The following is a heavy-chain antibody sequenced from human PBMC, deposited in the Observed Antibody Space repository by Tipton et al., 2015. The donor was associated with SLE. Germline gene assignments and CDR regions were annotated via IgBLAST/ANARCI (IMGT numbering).Heavy chain of an antibody. CDR2: IYTSGST. CDR3: ARRRAATGLFSERGWFDP. V-gene: IGHV4-4*09. Sequence: TLSLTCTVSGGSISSYYWSWIRQPPGKGLEWIGYIYTSGSTNYNPSIKIRVTISVDTSKNHFSLRLSSVTAADTAVYYCARRRAATGLFSERGWFDPWGQGTLVTVSS. CDR1: GGSISSYY. D-gene: IGHD6-25*01. J-gene: IGHJ5*02.